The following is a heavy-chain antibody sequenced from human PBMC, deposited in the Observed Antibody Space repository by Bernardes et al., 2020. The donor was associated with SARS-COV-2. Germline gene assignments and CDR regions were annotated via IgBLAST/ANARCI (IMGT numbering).Heavy chain of an antibody. V-gene: IGHV6-1*01. J-gene: IGHJ6*02. CDR2: TYYRSKWYN. D-gene: IGHD2-2*01. CDR1: GDSVSTNSAA. CDR3: ARTPLVVVPGILGLGPCGYRYNGLDV. Sequence: LSLTFSSSGDSVSTNSAAWNWIRQSPSRGLEWLGTTYYRSKWYNDYAVSVKSRIIINPDTSKNQFSLQLKSVTPEDTAVYYCARTPLVVVPGILGLGPCGYRYNGLDVWGQGTTVTVSS.